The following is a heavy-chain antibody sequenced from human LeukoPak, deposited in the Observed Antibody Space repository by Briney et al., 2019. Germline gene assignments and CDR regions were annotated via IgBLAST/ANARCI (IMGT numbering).Heavy chain of an antibody. CDR2: IIPIFGTA. V-gene: IGHV1-69*05. J-gene: IGHJ5*02. Sequence: GASVKVSCKASGGTFSSYAISWVRQAPGQGLEWMGGIIPIFGTANYAQKFQGRVTITTDESTSTAYMELSSLRSEDTAVYYCASRHGGYDSSGYYPGGFWFDPWGQGTLVTVSS. CDR3: ASRHGGYDSSGYYPGGFWFDP. CDR1: GGTFSSYA. D-gene: IGHD3-22*01.